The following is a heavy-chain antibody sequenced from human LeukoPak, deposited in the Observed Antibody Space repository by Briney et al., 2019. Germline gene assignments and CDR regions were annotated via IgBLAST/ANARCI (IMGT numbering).Heavy chain of an antibody. CDR3: ARDGDPGGWSRFDP. D-gene: IGHD4-17*01. J-gene: IGHJ5*02. CDR2: INPNSGGT. CDR1: XYTFTXXY. V-gene: IGHV1-2*02. Sequence: KVSCKAXXYTFTXXYMHWVRQAPGQGLEWMGWINPNSGGTNYAQKFQGRVTMTRDTSISTAYMELSRLRSDDTAVYYCARDGDPGGWSRFDPWGQGTLVTVSS.